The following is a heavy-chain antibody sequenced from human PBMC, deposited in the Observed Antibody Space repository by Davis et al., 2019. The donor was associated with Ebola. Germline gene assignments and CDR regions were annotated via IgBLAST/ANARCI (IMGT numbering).Heavy chain of an antibody. D-gene: IGHD3-22*01. V-gene: IGHV3-23*01. CDR1: GFTFSSYA. J-gene: IGHJ4*02. Sequence: GESLKISCAASGFTFSSYAMSWVRQAPGKGLEWVSAISGSGGSTYYADSVKGRFTIFRDNSKNTLYLQMNSLRAEDTAVYYCARVKWLSPDYWGQGTLVTVSS. CDR2: ISGSGGST. CDR3: ARVKWLSPDY.